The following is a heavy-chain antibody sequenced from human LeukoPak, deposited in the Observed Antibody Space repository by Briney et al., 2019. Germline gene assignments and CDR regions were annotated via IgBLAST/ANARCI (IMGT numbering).Heavy chain of an antibody. CDR1: GGSFSGYY. D-gene: IGHD4-17*01. Sequence: SETLSLTCAVYGGSFSGYYWSWIRQPPGKGLEWIGEINHSGSTNYNPSLKSRVTISVDTSKNQFSLKLSSVTAADTAVYYCARAGKLNYGDYRPDDYWGQGTLVTVSS. CDR2: INHSGST. V-gene: IGHV4-34*01. J-gene: IGHJ4*02. CDR3: ARAGKLNYGDYRPDDY.